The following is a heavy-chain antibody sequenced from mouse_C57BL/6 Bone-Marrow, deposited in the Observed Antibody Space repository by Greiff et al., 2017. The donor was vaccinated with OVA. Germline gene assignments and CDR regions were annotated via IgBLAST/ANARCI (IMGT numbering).Heavy chain of an antibody. CDR1: GFTFTDYY. J-gene: IGHJ1*03. Sequence: EVKLMESGGGLVQPGGSLSLSCAASGFTFTDYYMSWVRQPPGKALEWLGFIRNKANGYTTEYSASVKGRFTISRDNSQSILYLQMNALRAEDSATYYCARPQGRRTPPWYFDVWGTGTTVTVSS. CDR2: IRNKANGYTT. CDR3: ARPQGRRTPPWYFDV. V-gene: IGHV7-3*01.